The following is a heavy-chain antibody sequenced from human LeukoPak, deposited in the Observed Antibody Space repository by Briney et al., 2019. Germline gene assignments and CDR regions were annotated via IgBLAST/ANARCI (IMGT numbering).Heavy chain of an antibody. D-gene: IGHD1-26*01. CDR2: ISYDGSNK. CDR1: GFTFSTYG. Sequence: GGSLRLSCAASGFTFSTYGMHWVRQAPGKGLEWVAVISYDGSNKYYADSVKGRFTISRDNSKNTLYLQMITLRAEDTAVYYCAKDHTVGLDYWGQGTLVTVSS. J-gene: IGHJ4*02. V-gene: IGHV3-30*18. CDR3: AKDHTVGLDY.